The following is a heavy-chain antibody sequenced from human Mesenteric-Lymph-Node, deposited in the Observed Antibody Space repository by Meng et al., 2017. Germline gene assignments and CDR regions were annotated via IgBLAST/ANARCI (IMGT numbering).Heavy chain of an antibody. Sequence: EVQLLQSGGDWVQPGGSLRLSCAVSGLPFRNYAMSWLRQAPGKGLEWVSGITSNGDSTYYIDSVKGRFTISRDNFKNTLYLQMNSLRAEDTAIYYCAKEWIEIGHPHFDHWGQGSLVTVSS. CDR1: GLPFRNYA. J-gene: IGHJ4*02. CDR2: ITSNGDST. D-gene: IGHD5-12*01. V-gene: IGHV3-23*01. CDR3: AKEWIEIGHPHFDH.